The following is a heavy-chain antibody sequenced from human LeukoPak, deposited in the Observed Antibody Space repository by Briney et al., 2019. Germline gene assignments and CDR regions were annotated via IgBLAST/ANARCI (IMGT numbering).Heavy chain of an antibody. CDR2: ISAYNGDT. Sequence: ASVKVSYKASGYTFNKYGISWVRQAPGQGLEWMGWISAYNGDTHYAQKFQGRVTMTTDTSTSTAYMELRSLRSDDTAVYYCARDPTNTSGWYVYFDYWGQGTLVTVSS. CDR3: ARDPTNTSGWYVYFDY. D-gene: IGHD6-19*01. J-gene: IGHJ4*02. CDR1: GYTFNKYG. V-gene: IGHV1-18*01.